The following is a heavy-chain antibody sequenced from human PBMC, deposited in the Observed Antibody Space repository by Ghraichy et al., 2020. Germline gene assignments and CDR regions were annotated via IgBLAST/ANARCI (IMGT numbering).Heavy chain of an antibody. CDR1: VFTFSNYG. Sequence: GESLNISCAASVFTFSNYGMHWVRQAPGKGLEWVAFIRYDGTNEYHADSVKGRFTISRDNSKNTLYLQMNSLRPEDTAVYYCAKDYGVSYDRGGYLYRFDHGGQGTLVTVSS. CDR2: IRYDGTNE. V-gene: IGHV3-30*02. D-gene: IGHD5-24*01. J-gene: IGHJ4*02. CDR3: AKDYGVSYDRGGYLYRFDH.